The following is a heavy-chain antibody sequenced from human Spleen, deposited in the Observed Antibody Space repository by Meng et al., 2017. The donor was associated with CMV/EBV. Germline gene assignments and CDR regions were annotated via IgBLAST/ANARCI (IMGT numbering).Heavy chain of an antibody. CDR2: IHPHRGDT. J-gene: IGHJ4*02. D-gene: IGHD7-27*01. Sequence: ASVKVSCKASGYTFTTYGISWARQAPGQGLEWMGWIHPHRGDTNYAQQFQGRVTLTRDTSINTGYMELTRLTSDDTAVYYCARDNNWGPDYWGQGTLVTVSS. CDR1: GYTFTTYG. V-gene: IGHV1-2*02. CDR3: ARDNNWGPDY.